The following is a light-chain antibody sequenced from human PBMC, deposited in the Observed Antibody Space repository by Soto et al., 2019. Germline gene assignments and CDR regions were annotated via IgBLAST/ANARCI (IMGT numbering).Light chain of an antibody. CDR3: QQYNNWPPWT. CDR1: QSVSNN. CDR2: GAS. V-gene: IGKV3D-15*01. Sequence: EVVMTQSPDTLSESPGETATLSCRASQSVSNNYLAWYQQKPGQAPRLLIYGASNRATGIPDRFSGSGSGTEFTLTISSLQSEDFAVYYCQQYNNWPPWTFGQGTKVDI. J-gene: IGKJ1*01.